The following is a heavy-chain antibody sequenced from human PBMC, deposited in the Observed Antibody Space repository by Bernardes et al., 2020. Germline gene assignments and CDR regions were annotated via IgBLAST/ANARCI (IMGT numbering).Heavy chain of an antibody. J-gene: IGHJ4*02. CDR1: GGSITNHY. D-gene: IGHD2-2*02. CDR3: ARASPRSAIDY. Sequence: SETLSLTCIVSGGSITNHYWSWIRQPPGKGLEWVGYVYYSGSTNYNPSIKSRVTISVDTSKNQFSLRLTSVTAADTAVYYCARASPRSAIDYWGQGTLVTVSS. CDR2: VYYSGST. V-gene: IGHV4-59*11.